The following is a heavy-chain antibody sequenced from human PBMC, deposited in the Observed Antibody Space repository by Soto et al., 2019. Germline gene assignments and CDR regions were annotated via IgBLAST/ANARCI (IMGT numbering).Heavy chain of an antibody. J-gene: IGHJ6*02. CDR1: GGSISSYY. CDR2: IYTSGST. Sequence: SETLSLTCTVSGGSISSYYWSWIRQPAGKGLEWIGRIYTSGSTNYIPSLKSRVTMSVDTSKNQFSLKLSSVTAADTAVYYCARDGAGAAAGTSHYYYYYGMDVWGQGTTVTVSS. CDR3: ARDGAGAAAGTSHYYYYYGMDV. D-gene: IGHD6-13*01. V-gene: IGHV4-4*07.